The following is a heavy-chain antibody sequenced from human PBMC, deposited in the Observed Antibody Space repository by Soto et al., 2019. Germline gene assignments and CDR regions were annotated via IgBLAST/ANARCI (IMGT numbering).Heavy chain of an antibody. CDR1: GYSFTSYW. J-gene: IGHJ6*02. CDR2: IDPSDSYT. V-gene: IGHV5-10-1*01. D-gene: IGHD2-8*01. CDR3: ARLGYCTNGVCYPPMDV. Sequence: PGESLKISCKGSGYSFTSYWISWVRQMPGKGLEWMGRIDPSDSYTNYSPSFQGHVTISADKSISTAYLQWSSLKASDTAMYYCARLGYCTNGVCYPPMDVWGQGTTVTVSS.